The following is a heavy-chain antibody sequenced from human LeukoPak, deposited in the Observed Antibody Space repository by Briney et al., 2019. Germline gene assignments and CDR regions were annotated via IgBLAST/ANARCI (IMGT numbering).Heavy chain of an antibody. V-gene: IGHV1-18*01. CDR2: ISAYNGNT. J-gene: IGHJ4*02. D-gene: IGHD3-3*01. Sequence: ASVKVSCKASGYTFTSYGISWVRQAPGQGLEWVGWISAYNGNTNYAQKLQGRVTMTTDTSTSTAYMELRSLRSDDTAVYYCARVGSKMTRRFYPFDYGAQEPLVTVSS. CDR3: ARVGSKMTRRFYPFDY. CDR1: GYTFTSYG.